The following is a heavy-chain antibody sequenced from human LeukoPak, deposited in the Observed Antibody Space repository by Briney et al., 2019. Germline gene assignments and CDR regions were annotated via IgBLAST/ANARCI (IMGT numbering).Heavy chain of an antibody. CDR3: ARGGRIAAAGCDY. Sequence: SETLSLTCTVSGGSISSYYWSWIRQPPGKGLEWIGYIYYSGSTNYNPSLKSRVTISVDTSKNQFSLKLSSVTAADTAVYYCARGGRIAAAGCDYWGQGTLVTVSS. D-gene: IGHD6-13*01. CDR2: IYYSGST. J-gene: IGHJ4*02. V-gene: IGHV4-59*01. CDR1: GGSISSYY.